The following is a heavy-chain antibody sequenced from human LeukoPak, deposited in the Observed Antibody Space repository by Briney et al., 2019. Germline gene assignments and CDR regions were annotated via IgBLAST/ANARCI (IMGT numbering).Heavy chain of an antibody. D-gene: IGHD3-22*01. CDR1: GYTFTGYY. V-gene: IGHV1-2*02. CDR2: INPNSGGT. J-gene: IGHJ6*03. Sequence: ASVKVSCKASGYTFTGYYMHWVRQAPGQGLEWMGWINPNSGGTNYAQKFQGRVTMTRDTSISTAYMELSRLRSDDTAVYYRAKVLGRGCYGSYYKRAVGGKGPRVTIP. CDR3: AKVLGRGCYGSYYKRAV.